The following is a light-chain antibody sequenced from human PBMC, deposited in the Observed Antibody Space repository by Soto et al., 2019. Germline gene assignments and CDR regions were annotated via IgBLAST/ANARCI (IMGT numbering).Light chain of an antibody. CDR2: GAS. Sequence: EIVLTQSPATLSLSPGERATLSCMASQSVSSYLAWYQQKPAQAPRLLIYGASSRATGIPDRFSGGGSGTDFTLTISRLEPEDFAVYYCQHYNSSPPITFGQGTRLEIK. V-gene: IGKV3-20*01. J-gene: IGKJ5*01. CDR3: QHYNSSPPIT. CDR1: QSVSSY.